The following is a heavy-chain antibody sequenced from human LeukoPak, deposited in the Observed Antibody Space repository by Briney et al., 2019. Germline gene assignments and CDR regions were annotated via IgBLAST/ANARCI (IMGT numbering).Heavy chain of an antibody. CDR2: IWTDGVT. CDR3: ARDAFWSGYYPPYYYYYMDV. D-gene: IGHD3-3*01. CDR1: GGSISSGNYY. J-gene: IGHJ6*03. V-gene: IGHV4-61*02. Sequence: SETLSLTCTVSGGSISSGNYYWSWIRQPAGKGLEWIGRIWTDGVTSYNPSLKSRVTISLDTSKNQFSLRLSSVTAADTAVYYCARDAFWSGYYPPYYYYYMDVWGKGTTVTVSS.